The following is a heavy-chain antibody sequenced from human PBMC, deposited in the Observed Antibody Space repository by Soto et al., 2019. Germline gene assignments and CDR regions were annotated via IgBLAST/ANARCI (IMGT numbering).Heavy chain of an antibody. CDR2: IYYSGST. CDR1: GGSISSGGYY. D-gene: IGHD4-17*01. V-gene: IGHV4-31*03. Sequence: PSETLSLTCTVSGGSISSGGYYWSWIRQHPGKGLEWIGYIYYSGSTYYNPSLKSRVTISVDTSKNQFSLKLSSVTAADTAVYYCARVRYGDNSGYVDYWGQGTLVTVSS. CDR3: ARVRYGDNSGYVDY. J-gene: IGHJ4*02.